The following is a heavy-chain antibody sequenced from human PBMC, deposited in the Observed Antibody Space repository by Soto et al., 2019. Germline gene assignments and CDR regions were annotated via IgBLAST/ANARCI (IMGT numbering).Heavy chain of an antibody. V-gene: IGHV1-18*04. D-gene: IGHD1-1*01. CDR2: ISAYNGNT. J-gene: IGHJ4*02. CDR1: GYTFTSYG. CDR3: AREQVPQNWNDALFDY. Sequence: QVQLVQSGAEVKKPGASVKVSCKASGYTFTSYGISWVRQAPGQGLEWMGWISAYNGNTNFAQKLQGRVTMTTDTSTSAAYMELGSLRSDDTAVYYCAREQVPQNWNDALFDYWGQGTLVTVSS.